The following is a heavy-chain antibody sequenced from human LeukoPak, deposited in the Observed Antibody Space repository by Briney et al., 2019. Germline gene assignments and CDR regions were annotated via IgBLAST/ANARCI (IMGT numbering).Heavy chain of an antibody. V-gene: IGHV3-7*01. CDR3: AKGTERWLQQSPYDY. CDR1: GFTFSTYW. CDR2: IQQDGNEK. Sequence: GGSLRLSCAASGFTFSTYWMSWVRQAPGKGLEWVANIQQDGNEKYYVDSVKGRFTISRDNAKNSLYLQMNSLRVEDTAVYYCAKGTERWLQQSPYDYWGQGTLVTVSS. J-gene: IGHJ4*02. D-gene: IGHD5-24*01.